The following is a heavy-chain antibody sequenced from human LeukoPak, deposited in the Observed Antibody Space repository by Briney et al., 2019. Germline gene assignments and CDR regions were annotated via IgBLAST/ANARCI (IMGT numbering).Heavy chain of an antibody. CDR3: ARRVTYYDFWSGYFGSGPNWFDP. CDR2: MNPNSGNT. J-gene: IGHJ5*02. V-gene: IGHV1-8*01. CDR1: GYTFTSYD. D-gene: IGHD3-3*01. Sequence: ASVKVSCKASGYTFTSYDINWVRQATGQGLEWMGWMNPNSGNTGYAQKFQGRVTMTRNTSISTAYMELSSLRSEDTAVYYCARRVTYYDFWSGYFGSGPNWFDPWGQGTLVTVSS.